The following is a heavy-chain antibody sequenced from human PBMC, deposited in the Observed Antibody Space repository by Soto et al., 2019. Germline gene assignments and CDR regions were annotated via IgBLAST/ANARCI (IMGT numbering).Heavy chain of an antibody. D-gene: IGHD6-19*01. CDR1: GGTFSSYA. V-gene: IGHV1-69*01. J-gene: IGHJ6*02. CDR2: IIPIFGTA. Sequence: QVQLVQSGAEVKKPGSSVKVSCKASGGTFSSYAISWVRQAPGQGLEWMGGIIPIFGTANYAQKFQGRVTITADESPSTAYMELSSLRSEDTAVYYCARDFPPQQWPSGGGMDVWGQGTTVTVSS. CDR3: ARDFPPQQWPSGGGMDV.